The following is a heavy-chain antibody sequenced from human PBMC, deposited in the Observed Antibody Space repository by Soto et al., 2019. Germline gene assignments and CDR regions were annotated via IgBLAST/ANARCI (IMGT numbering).Heavy chain of an antibody. CDR3: ARAGEYSSSWYYYYYYGMDV. J-gene: IGHJ6*02. CDR2: INPNSGGT. D-gene: IGHD6-13*01. Sequence: ASVKVSCKASGYTFTGYYMRWVRQAPGQGLEWMGWINPNSGGTNYAQKFQGWVTMTRDTSISTAYMELSRLRSDDTAVYYCARAGEYSSSWYYYYYYGMDVSGQGTTVTVSS. V-gene: IGHV1-2*04. CDR1: GYTFTGYY.